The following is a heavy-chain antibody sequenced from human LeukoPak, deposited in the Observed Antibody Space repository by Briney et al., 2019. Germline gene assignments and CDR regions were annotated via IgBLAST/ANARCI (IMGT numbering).Heavy chain of an antibody. CDR2: IKPDGSEA. CDR1: GFTFTASW. D-gene: IGHD3-10*01. CDR3: ARGRVVIPEGPDY. J-gene: IGHJ4*02. V-gene: IGHV3-7*04. Sequence: PGGSLRLSCAASGFTFTASWMSWVRQAPGKGLEWVANIKPDGSEAYYVDSVRGRFTISRDNADNSLYLQMNSLSVEDSAVYYCARGRVVIPEGPDYWGQGTSVTVSS.